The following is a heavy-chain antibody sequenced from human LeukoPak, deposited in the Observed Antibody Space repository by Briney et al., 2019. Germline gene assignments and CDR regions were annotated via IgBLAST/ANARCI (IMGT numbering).Heavy chain of an antibody. V-gene: IGHV3-30*03. J-gene: IGHJ4*02. CDR3: ARDNYYDSSGYYSPPDY. D-gene: IGHD3-22*01. CDR2: ISYDGSNK. CDR1: GFTFSSYG. Sequence: GGSLRLSCAASGFTFSSYGMHWVRQAPGKGLEWVAVISYDGSNKYYADSVKGRFTISRDNSKNTLYLQMNSLRSDDTAVYYCARDNYYDSSGYYSPPDYWGQGTLVTVSS.